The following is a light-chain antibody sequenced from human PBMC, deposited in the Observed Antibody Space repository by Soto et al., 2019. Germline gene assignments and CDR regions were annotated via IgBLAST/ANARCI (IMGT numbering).Light chain of an antibody. V-gene: IGLV4-60*02. CDR3: ETWDSNTHTV. CDR1: SGHSSYI. CDR2: LEGSGSY. J-gene: IGLJ3*02. Sequence: QPVLTQSSSASASLGSSVKLTCTLSSGHSSYIIAWHQQQPGKAPRYLMKLEGSGSYNKGSGVPDRFSGSSSGADRYLTISTLQFEDEVDYYCETWDSNTHTVFGGGTKLTVL.